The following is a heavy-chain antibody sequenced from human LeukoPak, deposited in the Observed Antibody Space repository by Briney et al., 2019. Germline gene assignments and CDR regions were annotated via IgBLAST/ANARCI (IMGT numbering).Heavy chain of an antibody. D-gene: IGHD7-27*01. J-gene: IGHJ4*02. Sequence: SETLSLTCTVSGGSISSTSYYWGWARQPPGTGLEWIGTIYYSGSTYYSPSLRSRVTISVDTSKNQISLKLSSVTAADTAEYYCARRGWGEYYFDYWGQGTLVTVSS. CDR3: ARRGWGEYYFDY. V-gene: IGHV4-39*01. CDR1: GGSISSTSYY. CDR2: IYYSGST.